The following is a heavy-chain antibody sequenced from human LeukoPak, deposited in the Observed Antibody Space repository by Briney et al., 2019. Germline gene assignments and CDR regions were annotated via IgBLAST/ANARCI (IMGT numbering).Heavy chain of an antibody. CDR2: ISSNGRTR. J-gene: IGHJ4*02. CDR3: ARFVDTAPTRFDY. V-gene: IGHV3-48*03. D-gene: IGHD5-18*01. Sequence: GGSLRLSCAASGFTFSDYEMTWVRQAPGKGLEWVSYISSNGRTRSYADSVKGRFTISRDNAKNSLYLQMNSLRAEDTAVYYCARFVDTAPTRFDYWGQGTLVTVSS. CDR1: GFTFSDYE.